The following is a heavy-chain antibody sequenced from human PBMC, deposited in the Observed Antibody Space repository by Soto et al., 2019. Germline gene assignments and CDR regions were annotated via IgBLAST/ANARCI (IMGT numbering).Heavy chain of an antibody. V-gene: IGHV6-1*01. Sequence: QVQLQQSGPGLLKPSQTLSLTCAVCGDSVASNSAAWNWVRQSPSRGFEWLGRTYYRSRWYNDYAGSVKSRITIYADTSKNQFSLHLNSVTPQDTAVYYCARGPSPLAYWGRGTVVTVSS. CDR2: TYYRSRWYN. D-gene: IGHD6-6*01. J-gene: IGHJ4*02. CDR1: GDSVASNSAA. CDR3: ARGPSPLAY.